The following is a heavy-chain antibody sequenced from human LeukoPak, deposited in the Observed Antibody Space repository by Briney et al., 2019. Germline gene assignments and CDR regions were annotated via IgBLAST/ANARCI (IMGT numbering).Heavy chain of an antibody. CDR3: ARPYYYDSSGYYAFDI. Sequence: GGSLRLSCAASGFTFSSYAMNWVSQAPGKGLEWVSYISSSSSTIYYADSVKGRFTISRDNAKNSLYLQMNSLRAEDTAVYYCARPYYYDSSGYYAFDIWGQGTMVTVSS. D-gene: IGHD3-22*01. J-gene: IGHJ3*02. V-gene: IGHV3-48*01. CDR2: ISSSSSTI. CDR1: GFTFSSYA.